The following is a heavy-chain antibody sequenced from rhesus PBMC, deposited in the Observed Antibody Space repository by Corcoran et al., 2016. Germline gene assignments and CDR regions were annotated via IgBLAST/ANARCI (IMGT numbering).Heavy chain of an antibody. CDR1: GFTFSDYA. CDR3: TTGAVWYSWNSDSLDV. J-gene: IGHJ5-2*02. D-gene: IGHD1-1-1*01. CDR2: IRSKYNNYAK. V-gene: IGHV3-186*02. Sequence: EVQLVESGGGLVQPGGSLRLSCAASGFTFSDYAMIWVRQASGKGLGWVGYIRSKYNNYAKEYAASVKCRFTISRDDSKNTLYLQMSSLKTEDTAVYYCTTGAVWYSWNSDSLDVWGRGVLVTVSS.